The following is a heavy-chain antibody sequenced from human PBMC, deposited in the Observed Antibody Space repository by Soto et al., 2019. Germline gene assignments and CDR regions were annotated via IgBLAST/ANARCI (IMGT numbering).Heavy chain of an antibody. CDR3: ARDRLRGSSSWPNFDY. J-gene: IGHJ4*02. V-gene: IGHV1-18*04. D-gene: IGHD6-13*01. CDR2: ISAYNGNT. CDR1: GYTFTSYG. Sequence: GASVKVSCKASGYTFTSYGISWVRQAPGQGLEWMGWISAYNGNTNYAQKLQGRVTMTTDTSTSTAYMELRSLRSDDTAVYYCARDRLRGSSSWPNFDYWGQGTLVTVSS.